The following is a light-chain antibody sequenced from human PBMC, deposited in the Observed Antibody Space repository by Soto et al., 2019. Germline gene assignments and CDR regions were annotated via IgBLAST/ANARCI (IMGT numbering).Light chain of an antibody. V-gene: IGLV2-23*02. CDR3: CSYAGSSTYV. J-gene: IGLJ1*01. Sequence: QSGLTQPASGSGSHGRSSTITCTGTSSDVGSYNLVSWYQQHPGKAPKLMIYEVSKRPSGVSNRFSGSKSGNTASLTISGLQAEDEADYYCCSYAGSSTYVFGTGTKVTVL. CDR2: EVS. CDR1: SSDVGSYNL.